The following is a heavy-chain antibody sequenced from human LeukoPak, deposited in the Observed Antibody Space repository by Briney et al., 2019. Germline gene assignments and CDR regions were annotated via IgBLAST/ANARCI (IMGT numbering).Heavy chain of an antibody. CDR3: ARDLGDDLTTVTSGNWFDP. CDR2: ISAYNGNT. Sequence: ASVKVSCKASGYTFSSYGITWVRQAPGQGLEWMGWISAYNGNTNYVQKLQGRVTMTTDTSTCTAYMELRSLRSDDTATYFCARDLGDDLTTVTSGNWFDPWGQGTLVTVSS. D-gene: IGHD4-17*01. CDR1: GYTFSSYG. J-gene: IGHJ5*02. V-gene: IGHV1-18*01.